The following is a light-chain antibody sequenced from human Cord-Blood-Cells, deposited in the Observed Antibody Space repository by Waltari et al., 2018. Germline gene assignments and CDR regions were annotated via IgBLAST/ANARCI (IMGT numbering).Light chain of an antibody. CDR3: EQYNSYWT. J-gene: IGKJ1*01. V-gene: IGKV1-5*03. Sequence: DIQMTQSPSTRSASVGDRVTITCRASQSISSWLAWYQQKPGKAPKLLIYKASSLESWVPSRFSGSGSGTEFALTISSLQPDDFATYYCEQYNSYWTFGQGTKVEIK. CDR1: QSISSW. CDR2: KAS.